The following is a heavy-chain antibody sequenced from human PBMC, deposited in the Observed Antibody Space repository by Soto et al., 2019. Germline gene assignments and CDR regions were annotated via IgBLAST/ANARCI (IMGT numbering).Heavy chain of an antibody. CDR1: GFTFSSYA. J-gene: IGHJ4*02. D-gene: IGHD5-18*01. Sequence: GGSLRLSCAASGFTFSSYAMSWVRPAPEKGLEWVSAISGSGSSTYYAGSVKDQFTISRDNSKNTLYLQMNSLRAEDTAVYYCAKERLPLGIPFDYWGQGTLVTVSS. V-gene: IGHV3-23*01. CDR3: AKERLPLGIPFDY. CDR2: ISGSGSST.